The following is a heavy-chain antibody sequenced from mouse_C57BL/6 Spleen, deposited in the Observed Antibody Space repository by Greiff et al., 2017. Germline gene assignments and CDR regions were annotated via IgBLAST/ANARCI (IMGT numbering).Heavy chain of an antibody. D-gene: IGHD1-1*01. CDR2: ISDGGSYT. Sequence: EVMLVESGGGLVKPGGSLKLSCAASGFTFSSYAMSWVRQTPEKRLEWVATISDGGSYTYYPDNVKGRFTISRDNAKNNLYLQMSHLKSEDTAMYYCAREGYYYGSSYFDYWGQGTTLTVSS. V-gene: IGHV5-4*01. CDR3: AREGYYYGSSYFDY. CDR1: GFTFSSYA. J-gene: IGHJ2*01.